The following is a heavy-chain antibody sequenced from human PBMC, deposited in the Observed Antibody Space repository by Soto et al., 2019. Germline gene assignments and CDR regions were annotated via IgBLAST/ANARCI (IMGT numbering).Heavy chain of an antibody. D-gene: IGHD2-2*01. Sequence: QVQLVESGGGVVQPGRSLRLSCAASGFTFSSYGMHWVRQAPGKGLEWVAVISYDGSNKYSADSVKGRFTFSRDNSKNTLYLQMHCRRAEDTAVYYCATDSQLLTHYYYMDVWVKGTTVTVSS. J-gene: IGHJ6*03. CDR1: GFTFSSYG. CDR3: ATDSQLLTHYYYMDV. V-gene: IGHV3-30*03. CDR2: ISYDGSNK.